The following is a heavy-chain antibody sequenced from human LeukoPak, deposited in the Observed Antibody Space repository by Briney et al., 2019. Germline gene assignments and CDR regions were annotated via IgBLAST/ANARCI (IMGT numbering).Heavy chain of an antibody. CDR2: ISAYNGKT. CDR1: GYTFTTYG. CDR3: AREGKFYDILAGYSTAANWFDP. D-gene: IGHD3-9*01. Sequence: ASVKVSCKASGYTFTTYGLSWVRQAPGQGIEWMGWISAYNGKTSYAQKFQGRVTMTTDTSTSTAYMELRSLSSDDTAMSYCAREGKFYDILAGYSTAANWFDPWGQGTLVTVSS. V-gene: IGHV1-18*01. J-gene: IGHJ5*02.